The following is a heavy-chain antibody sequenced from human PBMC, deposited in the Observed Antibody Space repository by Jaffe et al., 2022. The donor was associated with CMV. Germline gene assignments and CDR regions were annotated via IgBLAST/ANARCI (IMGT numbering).Heavy chain of an antibody. V-gene: IGHV3-21*01. CDR2: ISSSSSYI. CDR1: GFTFSSYS. CDR3: ARDVFRYSGSYPGLDY. Sequence: EVQLVESGGGLVKPGGSLRLSCAASGFTFSSYSMNWVRQAPGKGLEWVSSISSSSSYIYYADSVKGRFTISRDNAKNSLYLQMNSLRAEDTAVYYCARDVFRYSGSYPGLDYWGQGTLVTVSS. D-gene: IGHD1-26*01. J-gene: IGHJ4*02.